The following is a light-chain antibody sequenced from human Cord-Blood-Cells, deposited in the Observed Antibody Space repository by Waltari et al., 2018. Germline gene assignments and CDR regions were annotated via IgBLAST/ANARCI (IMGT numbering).Light chain of an antibody. CDR3: SSYTSSSNVV. J-gene: IGLJ2*01. Sequence: QSALTQPASVSGSPGPSITISCTGTSSDVGGYNYVSWYQQHPGKAPKLMIYYVSNRPSGVSNRFSGSKSGNTASLTISGLQAEDEADYYCSSYTSSSNVVFGGGTKLTVL. CDR2: YVS. V-gene: IGLV2-14*01. CDR1: SSDVGGYNY.